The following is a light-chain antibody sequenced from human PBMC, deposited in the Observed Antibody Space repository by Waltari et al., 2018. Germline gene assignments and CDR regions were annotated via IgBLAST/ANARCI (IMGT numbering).Light chain of an antibody. CDR1: QSVSSSY. V-gene: IGKV3-20*01. CDR3: QQYGSSALYT. J-gene: IGKJ2*01. Sequence: EIVLSQSPGTVSLSPGERATLSCRASQSVSSSYLAWYQQRPGQAPRLLIYATSIRATGIPDRFSGSGSGTDFTLTINRLEPEDFAIYYCQQYGSSALYTFGQGTKVETK. CDR2: ATS.